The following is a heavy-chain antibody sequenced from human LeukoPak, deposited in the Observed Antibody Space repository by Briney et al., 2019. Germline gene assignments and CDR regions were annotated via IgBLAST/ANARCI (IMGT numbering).Heavy chain of an antibody. D-gene: IGHD3-22*01. V-gene: IGHV1-18*04. J-gene: IGHJ4*02. Sequence: ASVKVSCKASGYTFTNYYMHWVRQAPGQGLEWMGWISAYNGNTNYAQKLQGRVTMTTDTSTSTAYMELRSLRSDDTAVYYCARDSSGYDWGQGTLVTVSS. CDR3: ARDSSGYD. CDR2: ISAYNGNT. CDR1: GYTFTNYY.